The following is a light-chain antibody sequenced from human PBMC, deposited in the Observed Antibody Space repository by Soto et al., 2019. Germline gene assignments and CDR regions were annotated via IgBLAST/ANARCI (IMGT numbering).Light chain of an antibody. J-gene: IGKJ3*01. Sequence: EIVLTQSPAPLSLSPGERATLSCRASPSVSSYLAWYQQKPGQAPRLLIYDASNRATGIPARFSGSGSGTDFTLTISSLEPEDFAVYYCQQRSNWPVTFGPGTKVDIK. CDR1: PSVSSY. V-gene: IGKV3-11*01. CDR3: QQRSNWPVT. CDR2: DAS.